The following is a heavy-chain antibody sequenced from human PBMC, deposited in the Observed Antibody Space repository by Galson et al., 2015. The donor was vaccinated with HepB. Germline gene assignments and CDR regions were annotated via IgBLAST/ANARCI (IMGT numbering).Heavy chain of an antibody. V-gene: IGHV1-2*06. CDR2: INPNSGGT. Sequence: SVKVSCKASGYTFTGYYMHWVRQAPGQGLEWMGRINPNSGGTNYAQKFQGRVTMTRDTSISTAYMELSRLRSDDTAVYYCARDFRGAYGSTPRGYWGQGTLVTVSS. D-gene: IGHD3-22*01. CDR3: ARDFRGAYGSTPRGY. J-gene: IGHJ4*02. CDR1: GYTFTGYY.